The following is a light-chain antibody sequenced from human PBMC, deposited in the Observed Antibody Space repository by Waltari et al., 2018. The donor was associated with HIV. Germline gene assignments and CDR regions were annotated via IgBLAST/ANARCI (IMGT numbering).Light chain of an antibody. CDR3: QQRSNWPRT. V-gene: IGKV3-11*01. J-gene: IGKJ2*01. CDR1: QSVSSY. Sequence: EIVLTQSPATLSLSPGERATLSCRASQSVSSYLAWYQQKPGQAPRLLIYEASNRATGIPARFSGSRSGTDFTLTISSREPEDFAVDYCQQRSNWPRTFGQGTKLEIK. CDR2: EAS.